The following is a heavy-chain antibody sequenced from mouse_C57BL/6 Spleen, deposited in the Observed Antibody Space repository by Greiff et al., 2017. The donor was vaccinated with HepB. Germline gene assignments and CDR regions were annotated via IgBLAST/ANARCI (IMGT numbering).Heavy chain of an antibody. J-gene: IGHJ4*01. D-gene: IGHD1-1*01. V-gene: IGHV5-17*01. Sequence: EVHLVESGGGLVKPGGSLKLSCAASGFTFSDYGMHWVRQAPEKGLEWVAYISSGSSTIYYADTVKGRFTISRDNAKNTLFLQMTSLRSEDTAMYYCARRDYYGSYAMDYCGQGTSVTVSS. CDR3: ARRDYYGSYAMDY. CDR1: GFTFSDYG. CDR2: ISSGSSTI.